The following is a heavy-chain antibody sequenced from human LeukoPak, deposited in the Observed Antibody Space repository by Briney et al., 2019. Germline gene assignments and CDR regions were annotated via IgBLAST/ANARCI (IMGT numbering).Heavy chain of an antibody. CDR1: GFTFSSYG. CDR3: ARSYNWNDGFDY. J-gene: IGHJ4*02. D-gene: IGHD1-20*01. CDR2: ISSSSSYI. Sequence: GGSLRLSCAASGFTFSSYGMNWVRQAPGKGLEWVSSISSSSSYIYYADSVKGRFTISRDNAKNSLYLQMNSLRAEDMAVYYCARSYNWNDGFDYWGQGTLVTVSS. V-gene: IGHV3-21*01.